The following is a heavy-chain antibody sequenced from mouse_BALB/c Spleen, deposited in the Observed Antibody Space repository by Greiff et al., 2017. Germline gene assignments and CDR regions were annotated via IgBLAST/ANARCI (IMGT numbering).Heavy chain of an antibody. J-gene: IGHJ2*01. Sequence: EVMLVESGGDLVKPGGSLKLSCAASGFTFSSYGMSWVRQTPDKRLEWVATISSGGSYTYYPDSVKGRFTISRDNAKNTLYLQMSSLKSEDTAMYYCARQRLPDYWGQGTTLTVSS. CDR3: ARQRLPDY. D-gene: IGHD3-2*02. CDR2: ISSGGSYT. CDR1: GFTFSSYG. V-gene: IGHV5-6*01.